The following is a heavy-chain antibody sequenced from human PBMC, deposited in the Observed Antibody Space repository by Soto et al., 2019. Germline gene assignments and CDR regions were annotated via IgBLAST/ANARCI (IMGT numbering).Heavy chain of an antibody. V-gene: IGHV3-33*01. CDR1: GFTFSRYG. CDR3: ARTAGSGSHPTPYYYYGMDV. CDR2: IWYDGSNK. Sequence: PGGSLRLSCAASGFTFSRYGMHWVRQAPGKGLEWVAVIWYDGSNKYYADSVKGRFTISRDNSKNTLYLQMNSLRAEDTAVYYCARTAGSGSHPTPYYYYGMDVWGQGTTVTVSS. J-gene: IGHJ6*02. D-gene: IGHD3-10*01.